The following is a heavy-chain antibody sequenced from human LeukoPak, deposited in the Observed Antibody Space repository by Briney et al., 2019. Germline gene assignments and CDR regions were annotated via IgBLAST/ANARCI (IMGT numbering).Heavy chain of an antibody. CDR3: ARSGWFGEASML. J-gene: IGHJ4*02. CDR1: GGSIGSSSYY. D-gene: IGHD3-10*01. V-gene: IGHV4-39*01. Sequence: SETLSLTCTVSGGSIGSSSYYWGWIRQPPGKGLNWIGSIYYSGSTYYNPSLKSRVTISVDTSRDQFSLKLSSVTAVDTAVYYCARSGWFGEASMLWGQGTLVTVSS. CDR2: IYYSGST.